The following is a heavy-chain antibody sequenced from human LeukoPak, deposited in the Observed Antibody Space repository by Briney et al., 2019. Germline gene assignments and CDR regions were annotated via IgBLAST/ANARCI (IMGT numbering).Heavy chain of an antibody. CDR1: GGSISSSTYY. D-gene: IGHD3-22*01. V-gene: IGHV4-39*07. Sequence: SETLSLTCTVSGGSISSSTYYWGWIRQPPGKGLEWIGEINHSGSTNYNPSLKSRVTISVDTSKNQFSLKLSSVTAADTAVYYCASYYDSRVDDAFDIWGQGTMVTVSS. CDR3: ASYYDSRVDDAFDI. J-gene: IGHJ3*02. CDR2: INHSGST.